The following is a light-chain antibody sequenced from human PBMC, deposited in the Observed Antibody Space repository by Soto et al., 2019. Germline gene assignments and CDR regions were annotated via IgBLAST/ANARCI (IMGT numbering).Light chain of an antibody. CDR3: SAYTTSNTWV. J-gene: IGLJ3*02. CDR2: EVT. V-gene: IGLV2-14*01. Sequence: QSALTQPASVSGSPGQSITISCTGTNSDVGGYNYVSWYQQHPGKPPKLMIYEVTNRPSGVSNRFSGSRSGNTASLTISGLQAEDEAYYYSSAYTTSNTWVFGGGTKLSVL. CDR1: NSDVGGYNY.